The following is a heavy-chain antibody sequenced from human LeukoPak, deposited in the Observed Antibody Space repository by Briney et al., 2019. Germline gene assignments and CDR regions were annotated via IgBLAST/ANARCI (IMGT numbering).Heavy chain of an antibody. CDR1: GFTLIDCT. Sequence: GGSLRLSCAAPGFTLIDCTMHWVRQASGNGLEWVARIGSKANNYATEYGASVKGRFTISRDDAKNTAYLQMNSLKTEDTAIYYCSAGPSGWTEFFQHWGQGTLVTVSS. V-gene: IGHV3-73*01. CDR2: IGSKANNYAT. J-gene: IGHJ1*01. D-gene: IGHD6-19*01. CDR3: SAGPSGWTEFFQH.